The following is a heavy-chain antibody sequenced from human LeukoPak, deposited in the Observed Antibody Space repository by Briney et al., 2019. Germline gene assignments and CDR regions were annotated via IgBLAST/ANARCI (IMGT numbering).Heavy chain of an antibody. CDR1: GGSISSYY. CDR2: IYYSGST. CDR3: ARFPRGNSRDYYYGMDV. D-gene: IGHD4-23*01. Sequence: SETLSLTCTVSGGSISSYYWSWIRQPPGKGLEWIGYIYYSGSTNYNPSLKSRVTISVDTSKNQFSLKLSSVTAADTAVYYCARFPRGNSRDYYYGMDVWGQGTTVTVSS. J-gene: IGHJ6*02. V-gene: IGHV4-59*08.